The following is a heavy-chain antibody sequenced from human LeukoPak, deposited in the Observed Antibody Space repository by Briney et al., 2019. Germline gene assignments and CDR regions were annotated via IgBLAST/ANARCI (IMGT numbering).Heavy chain of an antibody. CDR1: GFTFNTYA. V-gene: IGHV3-23*01. D-gene: IGHD3-16*01. J-gene: IGHJ6*02. CDR2: IGDSGRST. Sequence: GGSLRLSCVASGFTFNTYAMTWVRQASGKGLEWVSAIGDSGRSTYYAGSVKGRFTISRDNSKNTLYLQMSNLRAEDTAVYFCARGGGLDVWGQGATVTVSS. CDR3: ARGGGLDV.